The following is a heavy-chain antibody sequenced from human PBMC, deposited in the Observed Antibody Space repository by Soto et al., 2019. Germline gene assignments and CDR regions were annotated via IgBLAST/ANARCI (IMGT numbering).Heavy chain of an antibody. J-gene: IGHJ4*02. D-gene: IGHD2-8*01. CDR2: INHSGST. V-gene: IGHV4-34*01. CDR3: ARGGGEERGVLMVYAIGY. CDR1: GGSFSGYY. Sequence: QVQLQQWGAGLLKPSETLSLTCAVYGGSFSGYYWSWIRQPPGKGLEWIGEINHSGSTNYNPSLKRRVTISVDTSKNQFSLKLSSVTAADTAVYYCARGGGEERGVLMVYAIGYWGQGTLVTVSS.